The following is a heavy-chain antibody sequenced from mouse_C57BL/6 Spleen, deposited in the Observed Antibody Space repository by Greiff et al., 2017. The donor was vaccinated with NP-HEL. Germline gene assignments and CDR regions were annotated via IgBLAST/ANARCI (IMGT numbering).Heavy chain of an antibody. V-gene: IGHV7-3*01. CDR3: ARYGAVVAHYFDY. CDR1: GFTFTDYY. J-gene: IGHJ2*01. Sequence: DVMLVESGGGLVQPGGSLSLSCAASGFTFTDYYMSWVRQPPGKALEWLGFIRNKANGYTTEYSASVKGRFTISRDTSQSILYLQMNALRAEDSATYYCARYGAVVAHYFDYWGQGTTLTVSS. D-gene: IGHD1-1*01. CDR2: IRNKANGYTT.